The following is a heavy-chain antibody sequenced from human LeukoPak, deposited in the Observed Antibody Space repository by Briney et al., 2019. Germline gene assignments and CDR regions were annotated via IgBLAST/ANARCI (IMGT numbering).Heavy chain of an antibody. CDR2: IGSSGSSI. D-gene: IGHD5-24*01. J-gene: IGHJ4*02. CDR1: IFNFNTFE. CDR3: ASMRWLQFFH. Sequence: PGGSLRLSCEASIFNFNTFEMSWVRQAPGKGLEWIAYIGSSGSSIYYADFVKGRFTISRDNAKNSLYVEMESLGVEDTAVYFCASMRWLQFFHWGQGTLVTVSS. V-gene: IGHV3-48*03.